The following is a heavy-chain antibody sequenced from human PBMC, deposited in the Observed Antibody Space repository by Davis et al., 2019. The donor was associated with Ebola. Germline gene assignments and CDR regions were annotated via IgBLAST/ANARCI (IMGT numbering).Heavy chain of an antibody. J-gene: IGHJ4*02. V-gene: IGHV4-59*08. Sequence: SETLSLTCTVSGGSISSYYWSWIRQPPGKGLEWIGYIYYSGSTNYNPSLKSRVTISVDTSKNQFSLKLSSVTAADTAVYYCASLTSSSGLDYWGQGTLVTVSS. CDR1: GGSISSYY. D-gene: IGHD6-6*01. CDR3: ASLTSSSGLDY. CDR2: IYYSGST.